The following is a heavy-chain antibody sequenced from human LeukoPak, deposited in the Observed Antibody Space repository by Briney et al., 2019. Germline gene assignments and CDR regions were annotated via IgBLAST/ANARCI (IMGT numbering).Heavy chain of an antibody. Sequence: GGSLRLSCAASGFTFDDYAMHWVRQAPGKGLEWVSGISWNSGSIGYADSVKGRFTISRDNAKNSLYLQMNSLRAEDTALYYCAKDMGWELPHALDIWGQGTMVTVSS. CDR3: AKDMGWELPHALDI. J-gene: IGHJ3*02. V-gene: IGHV3-9*01. D-gene: IGHD1-26*01. CDR1: GFTFDDYA. CDR2: ISWNSGSI.